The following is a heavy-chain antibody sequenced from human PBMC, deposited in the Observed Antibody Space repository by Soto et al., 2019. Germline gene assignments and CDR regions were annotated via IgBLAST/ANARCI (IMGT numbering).Heavy chain of an antibody. CDR2: ISPYNGNT. D-gene: IGHD3-22*01. J-gene: IGHJ2*01. CDR3: AGLGPYDSSTYFLSL. V-gene: IGHV1-18*01. CDR1: GYTFTNYG. Sequence: QVQLVQSGTEVKQPGASVNISCKASGYTFTNYGITWVRQTPGQGLEWMGWISPYNGNTNYAQKPQGSVTITTATSTSTAYMELRSLRSDDTAVYYCAGLGPYDSSTYFLSLWGRGTLVTVSS.